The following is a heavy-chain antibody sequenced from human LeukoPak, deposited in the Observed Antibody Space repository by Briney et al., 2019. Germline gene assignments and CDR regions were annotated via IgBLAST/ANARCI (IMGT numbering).Heavy chain of an antibody. CDR2: IYYSGST. D-gene: IGHD3-10*01. J-gene: IGHJ4*02. V-gene: IGHV4-39*07. CDR3: ARIAGRILWFGELLSPYYFDY. Sequence: PSETLSLTCTVSGGSISSSSYYWGWIRQPPGKGLEWIGSIYYSGSTYYNPSLKSRVTISVDTSKNQFSLKLSSVTAADTAVYYCARIAGRILWFGELLSPYYFDYWGQGTLVTVSS. CDR1: GGSISSSSYY.